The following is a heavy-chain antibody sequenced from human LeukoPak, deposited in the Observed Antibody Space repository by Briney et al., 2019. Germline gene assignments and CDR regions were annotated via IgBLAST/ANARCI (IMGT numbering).Heavy chain of an antibody. J-gene: IGHJ3*02. D-gene: IGHD6-19*01. V-gene: IGHV4-59*01. CDR3: ARGPIAVAGIGSDAFDI. CDR1: GGSISSYY. Sequence: PSETLSLTCTVSGGSISSYYWSWIRQPPGKGLEWIGYIYYSGSTNYNPSLKSRVTISVDTSKNQFSLKLSSVTAADTAVYYCARGPIAVAGIGSDAFDIWGQGTMVTVSS. CDR2: IYYSGST.